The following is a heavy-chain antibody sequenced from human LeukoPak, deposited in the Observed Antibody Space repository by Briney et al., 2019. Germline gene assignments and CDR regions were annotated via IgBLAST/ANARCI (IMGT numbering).Heavy chain of an antibody. CDR3: AGAPYYYDATKPRAFDV. V-gene: IGHV4-59*01. CDR2: IYYRGST. J-gene: IGHJ3*01. CDR1: GFTFSSYS. Sequence: PGGSLRLSCAASGFTFSSYSMNWVRQAPGKGLEWIGYIYYRGSTNYNPSLKSRVTISVDTSKNQVSLKLRSGTAADTAVYYCAGAPYYYDATKPRAFDVWGQGTMVTVSS. D-gene: IGHD3-22*01.